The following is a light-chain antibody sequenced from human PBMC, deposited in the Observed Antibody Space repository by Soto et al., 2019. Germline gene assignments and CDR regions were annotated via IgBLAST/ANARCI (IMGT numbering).Light chain of an antibody. Sequence: QSVLTQPPSVSGAPGQGVTISCTGSSSNIGAHYDVHWYQQLPGTAPKLLIYGNSNRPSGIPDRFSGSKSGTSATLGITGFQTGDEADYYCGSWDSSLSAYVFGTGTKVTVL. CDR1: SSNIGAHYD. CDR2: GNS. CDR3: GSWDSSLSAYV. J-gene: IGLJ1*01. V-gene: IGLV1-40*01.